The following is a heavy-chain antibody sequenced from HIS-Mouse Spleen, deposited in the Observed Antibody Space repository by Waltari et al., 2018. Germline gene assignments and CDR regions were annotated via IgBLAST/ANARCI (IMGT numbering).Heavy chain of an antibody. CDR1: GGSISSSSYS. D-gene: IGHD6-13*01. J-gene: IGHJ2*01. V-gene: IGHV4-39*07. CDR3: AREIPYSSSWYDWYFDL. CDR2: IYYSGST. Sequence: QLQLQESGPGLVKPSETPSLTCTVSGGSISSSSYSSGWIRQPPGKGLEWIGSIYYSGSTYYNPSLKSRVTISVDTSKNQFSLKLSSVTAADTAVYYCAREIPYSSSWYDWYFDLWGRGTLVTVSS.